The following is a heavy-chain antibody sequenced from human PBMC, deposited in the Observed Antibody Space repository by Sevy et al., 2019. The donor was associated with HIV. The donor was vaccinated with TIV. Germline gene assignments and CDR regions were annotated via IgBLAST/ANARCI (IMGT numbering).Heavy chain of an antibody. CDR3: AMLAYKSDY. CDR2: INPNSGGT. CDR1: GYTFTDYY. V-gene: IGHV1-2*02. Sequence: ASVKVSCKASGYTFTDYYVHWVRHAPGKGLEWMGWINPNSGGTNYAQKFQGRVTMTRDTSINTAYMERSRVRSDDTAVYSCAMLAYKSDYWGQGTLVTVSS. D-gene: IGHD2-21*01. J-gene: IGHJ4*02.